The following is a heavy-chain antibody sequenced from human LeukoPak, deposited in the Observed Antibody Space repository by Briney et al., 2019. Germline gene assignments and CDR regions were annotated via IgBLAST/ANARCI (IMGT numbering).Heavy chain of an antibody. D-gene: IGHD3-16*01. CDR1: GFIFRSSW. V-gene: IGHV3-74*01. CDR3: ARDWGGSGPTSHDY. J-gene: IGHJ4*02. Sequence: GGSLRLSCAASGFIFRSSWMHWVRQAPGRGLVWVSRISSDGSSTIYADSVKGRFTISRDNAKNTLYLQMNSLRAEDTAVYYCARDWGGSGPTSHDYWGQGTLVTVSS. CDR2: ISSDGSST.